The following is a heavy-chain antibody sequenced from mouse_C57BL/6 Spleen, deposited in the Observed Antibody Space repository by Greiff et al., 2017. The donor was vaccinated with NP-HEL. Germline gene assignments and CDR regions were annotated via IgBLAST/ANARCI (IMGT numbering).Heavy chain of an antibody. Sequence: EVKLVESEGGLVQPGSSMKLSCTASGFTFSDYYMAWVRQVPEKGLEWVANINYDGSSTYYLDSLKSRFTISRDNAKNILYLQMSSLKSEDTATYYCARVDRRAMDYWGQGTSVTVSS. CDR2: INYDGSST. V-gene: IGHV5-16*01. J-gene: IGHJ4*01. CDR3: ARVDRRAMDY. CDR1: GFTFSDYY. D-gene: IGHD3-2*01.